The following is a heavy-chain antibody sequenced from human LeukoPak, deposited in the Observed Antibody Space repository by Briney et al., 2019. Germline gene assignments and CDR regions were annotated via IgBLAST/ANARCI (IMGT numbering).Heavy chain of an antibody. CDR1: GGSISSHY. CDR2: IYYSGST. D-gene: IGHD4-17*01. CDR3: ARERTTSFDQYYFDY. Sequence: SETLSLTCTVSGGSISSHYWSWIRQPPGKGLEWIGYIYYSGSTNYNPSLKSRVTISVDTSKNQFSLKLSSVTAADTAVYYCARERTTSFDQYYFDYWGQGTLVTVSS. V-gene: IGHV4-59*11. J-gene: IGHJ4*02.